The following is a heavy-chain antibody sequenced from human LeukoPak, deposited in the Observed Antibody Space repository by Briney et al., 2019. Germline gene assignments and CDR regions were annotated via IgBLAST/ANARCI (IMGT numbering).Heavy chain of an antibody. CDR3: AKELILWFGELGILEEDV. CDR1: GFTFSSYA. D-gene: IGHD3-10*01. V-gene: IGHV3-23*01. J-gene: IGHJ6*04. CDR2: ISGSGGST. Sequence: GGSLRLSCVASGFTFSSYAMSWVRQAPGKGLEWVSAISGSGGSTYYADSVKGRFTISRDNSKNTLYLQMNSLRAEDTAVYYCAKELILWFGELGILEEDVWGKGTTVTVSS.